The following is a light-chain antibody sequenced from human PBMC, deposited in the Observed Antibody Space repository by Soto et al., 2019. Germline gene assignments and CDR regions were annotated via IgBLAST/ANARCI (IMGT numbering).Light chain of an antibody. CDR2: KVS. CDR3: MQGTPWPRT. Sequence: DVVMTQSPLSLPVTLGQPASISCRSSQSLVDSDGNTYLNWFQQRPGQSPRRLIYKVSNRDSGVPDRFSGSGSVNDFTLKISGVEAEDVGVYYCMQGTPWPRTFGQGTKVEIK. V-gene: IGKV2-30*01. J-gene: IGKJ1*01. CDR1: QSLVDSDGNTY.